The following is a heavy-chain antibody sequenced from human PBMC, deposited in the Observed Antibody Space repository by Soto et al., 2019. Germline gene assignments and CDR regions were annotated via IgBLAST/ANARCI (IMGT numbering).Heavy chain of an antibody. CDR3: AGGYCTRTSCHDYDN. CDR2: FDPEDGET. Sequence: ASVKVSCKVSGYTLSELAIQWVRQSPGKGLEWMGGFDPEDGETFYAQKFQGRVTMTKDKSTDTAYMELRSLRSEDTAVYYCAGGYCTRTSCHDYDNWGQGTLVTVSS. V-gene: IGHV1-24*01. J-gene: IGHJ4*02. D-gene: IGHD2-2*01. CDR1: GYTLSELA.